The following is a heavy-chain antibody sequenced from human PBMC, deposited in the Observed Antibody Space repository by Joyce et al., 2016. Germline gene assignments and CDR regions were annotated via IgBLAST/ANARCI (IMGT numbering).Heavy chain of an antibody. D-gene: IGHD3-10*01. J-gene: IGHJ1*01. CDR2: VNDRGRT. CDR1: GGSLSGYY. CDR3: ARARRGIILARGEMGEYPQH. V-gene: IGHV4-34*01. Sequence: QVQLQEWGAGLLKPSETLSLTCAVYGGSLSGYYWSWIRQAPGMGLEWIGEVNDRGRTNYNPSLKSRATTSMDTSKNQFSLRLTTVTAADTAVYFCARARRGIILARGEMGEYPQHWGRGTVVIVSS.